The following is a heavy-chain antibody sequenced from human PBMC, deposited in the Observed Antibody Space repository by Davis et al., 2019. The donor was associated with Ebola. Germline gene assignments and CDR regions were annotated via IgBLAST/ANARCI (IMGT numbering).Heavy chain of an antibody. J-gene: IGHJ4*02. CDR2: ARDRGSSYAK. Sequence: PGGPLRLSCEASGFNFSKHHMDWVRQAPGQGLEWVARARDRGSSYAKEYTASVRGRFTISRDDSKNSVHLQMTNLKTEDTAMYYCAREGTLGVTIDFWAQGTLVTVSS. CDR3: AREGTLGVTIDF. D-gene: IGHD2-21*02. V-gene: IGHV3-72*01. CDR1: GFNFSKHH.